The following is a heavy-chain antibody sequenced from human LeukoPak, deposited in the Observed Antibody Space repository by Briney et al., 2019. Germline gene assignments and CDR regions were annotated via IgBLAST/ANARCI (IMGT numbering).Heavy chain of an antibody. CDR3: AREGGPYRPLDY. CDR2: VNLQGST. Sequence: SETLSLTCGVSGGSITITNYWTWVRQPPGKGLEWIGEVNLQGSTNYNPSLMGRVAISVDTTENHISLQLTSVTAADTAVYYCAREGGPYRPLDYSGQGTLVTVSS. CDR1: GGSITITNY. V-gene: IGHV4-4*02. J-gene: IGHJ4*02.